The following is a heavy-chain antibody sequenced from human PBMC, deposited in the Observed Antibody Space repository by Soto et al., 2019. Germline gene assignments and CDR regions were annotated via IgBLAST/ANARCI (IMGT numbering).Heavy chain of an antibody. J-gene: IGHJ4*02. CDR2: IKSKTVGGTT. CDR3: TTHNYGHGAY. Sequence: EVQLVESGGGLVKPGGSLRLSCAASGFTFNNAWMSWVRQTPGKGLEWVGRIKSKTVGGTTDYAAPVKGRFTISRDDSRDTLYLQMNSLKTEDTAVYFCTTHNYGHGAYWGQGTLVTVSS. V-gene: IGHV3-15*01. CDR1: GFTFNNAW. D-gene: IGHD5-18*01.